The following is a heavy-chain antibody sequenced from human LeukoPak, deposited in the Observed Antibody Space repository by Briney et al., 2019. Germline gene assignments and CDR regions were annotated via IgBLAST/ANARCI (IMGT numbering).Heavy chain of an antibody. CDR3: AKQVTMVRGVHDAFDI. CDR1: GFTFSTYS. CDR2: ISGGGSYI. D-gene: IGHD3-10*01. J-gene: IGHJ3*02. V-gene: IGHV3-21*04. Sequence: PGGSLRLSCAASGFTFSTYSMNWVREAPGEGLEWVSFISGGGSYIYYAESVKGRFTISRDNAKNSLYLQRNSLRAEDTAVYYCAKQVTMVRGVHDAFDIWGQGTMVTVSS.